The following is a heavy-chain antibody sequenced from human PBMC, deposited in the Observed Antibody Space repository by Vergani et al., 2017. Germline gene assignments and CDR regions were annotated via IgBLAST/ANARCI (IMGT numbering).Heavy chain of an antibody. D-gene: IGHD3-9*01. CDR3: ARAFNDILTGYPQTLDY. J-gene: IGHJ4*02. V-gene: IGHV4-59*01. CDR1: GGSISSYY. CDR2: IYYSGST. Sequence: QVQLQESGPGLVKPSETLSLTCTVSGGSISSYYWSWIRQPPGKGLEWIGYIYYSGSTTYNPALKSRVTISVDTSKNQFSLKLSSVTAADTAVYYCARAFNDILTGYPQTLDYWGQGTLVTGSS.